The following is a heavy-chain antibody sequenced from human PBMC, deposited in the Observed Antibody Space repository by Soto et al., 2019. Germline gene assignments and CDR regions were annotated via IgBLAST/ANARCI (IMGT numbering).Heavy chain of an antibody. Sequence: SETLSLTCAVYDGSFSGYYWSWIRQPPGKGLEWIGEINHGGSTNYNPSLRSRVTISIDTSKKQFSLKLSSVTAADTAVYYCARIFDNYVNGNWFDPWGQGTLVTVSS. D-gene: IGHD4-4*01. CDR1: DGSFSGYY. V-gene: IGHV4-34*01. J-gene: IGHJ5*02. CDR3: ARIFDNYVNGNWFDP. CDR2: INHGGST.